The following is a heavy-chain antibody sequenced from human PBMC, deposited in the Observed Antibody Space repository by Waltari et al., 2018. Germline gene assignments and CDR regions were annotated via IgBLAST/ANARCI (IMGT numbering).Heavy chain of an antibody. D-gene: IGHD3-10*01. CDR3: ASGNTKYGMDV. CDR1: SFNVSSYY. V-gene: IGHV3-53*01. CDR2: LYHAGNT. J-gene: IGHJ6*02. Sequence: EVQLVESGGHLIQPGGSLRLSCAASSFNVSSYYMNWVRQAPGKVREWFSILYHAGNTYYTDSVKGRFTFPRDNDKNTLYLQMNSLRAEDTAVYYCASGNTKYGMDVWGQGTTVTVSS.